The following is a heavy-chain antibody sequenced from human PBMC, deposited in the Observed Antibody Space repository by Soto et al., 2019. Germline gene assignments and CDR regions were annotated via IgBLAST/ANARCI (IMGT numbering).Heavy chain of an antibody. CDR3: ARNEYYDFWSGYWAAYYGMDV. D-gene: IGHD3-3*01. CDR1: GFTFSSYS. J-gene: IGHJ6*02. CDR2: ISSSSSTI. Sequence: GGSLRLSCAASGFTFSSYSMNWVRQAPGKGLEWVSYISSSSSTIYYADSVKGRFTISRDNAKNSLYLQMNSLRDEDTAVYYCARNEYYDFWSGYWAAYYGMDVWGQGTTVTVSS. V-gene: IGHV3-48*02.